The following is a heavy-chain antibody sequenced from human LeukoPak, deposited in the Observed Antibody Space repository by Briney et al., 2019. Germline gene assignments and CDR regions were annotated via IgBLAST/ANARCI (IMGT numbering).Heavy chain of an antibody. J-gene: IGHJ4*02. V-gene: IGHV3-21*01. CDR2: ISSSSSYI. CDR3: ARYCSGGSCYSLTWDY. D-gene: IGHD2-15*01. CDR1: GFTFSSYS. Sequence: PGGSLRLSCAASGFTFSSYSMNWVRQAPGKGLEWVSSISSSSSYIYYADPVKGRLTISRDNAKNSLYLQMNSLRVEDTAVYYCARYCSGGSCYSLTWDYWGQGTLVTVSS.